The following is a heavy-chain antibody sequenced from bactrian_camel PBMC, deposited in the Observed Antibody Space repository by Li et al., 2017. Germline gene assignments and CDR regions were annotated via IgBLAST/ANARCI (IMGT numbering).Heavy chain of an antibody. CDR1: GYTLPMN. Sequence: VQLVESGGGSVQAGESLRLSCVASGYTLPMNMGWFRRLPGQEREGVAAIAGDGRTDYADSVKGRFTISKDNALNTLYLQMNSLKHEDTAMYYCAAKLPFECYVDSSGSDFDNWGQGTQVTVS. CDR2: IAGDGRT. J-gene: IGHJ6*01. CDR3: AAKLPFECYVDSSGSDFDN. D-gene: IGHD3*01. V-gene: IGHV3S53*01.